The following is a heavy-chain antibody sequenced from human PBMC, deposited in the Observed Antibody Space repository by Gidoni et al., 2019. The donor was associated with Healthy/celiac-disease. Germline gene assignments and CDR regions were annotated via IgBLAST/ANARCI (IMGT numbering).Heavy chain of an antibody. CDR2: ISGSGGNT. J-gene: IGHJ4*02. D-gene: IGHD2-8*01. Sequence: EVQLLESGGGLVQPGGSLRLSCAASGFPFSSYAMSWVRQAPGKGLEWVSAISGSGGNTYYADSVKGRFTISRDNSKNTLYLQMNSLRAEDTAVYYCAKPKWDIVLGYFDYWGQGTLVTVSS. CDR3: AKPKWDIVLGYFDY. CDR1: GFPFSSYA. V-gene: IGHV3-23*01.